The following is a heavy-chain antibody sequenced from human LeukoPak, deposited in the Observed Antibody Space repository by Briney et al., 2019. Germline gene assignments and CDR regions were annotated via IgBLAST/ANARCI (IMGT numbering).Heavy chain of an antibody. CDR1: GFTFSSYA. CDR2: ISYDGSNK. Sequence: GGSLRLSCAASGFTFSSYAMHWVRQAPGKGLEWVAVISYDGSNKYYADSVKGRFTISRDNSKNTLYLQMNSLRAEDTAVYYCARDSEVVVIAYYFDYWGQGTLVTVSS. V-gene: IGHV3-30-3*01. D-gene: IGHD3-22*01. CDR3: ARDSEVVVIAYYFDY. J-gene: IGHJ4*02.